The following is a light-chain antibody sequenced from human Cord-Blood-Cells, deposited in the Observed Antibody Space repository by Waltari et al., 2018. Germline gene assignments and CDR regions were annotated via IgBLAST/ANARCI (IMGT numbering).Light chain of an antibody. CDR1: SSNIGSNY. CDR3: AAWDDSLGVV. CDR2: RNN. Sequence: QSVLTQPPSASGTPGQRVTISCSGSSSNIGSNYVYWYQQLPGTAPKLLFYRNNQRPSGVPDRVSGSKSGTSASRAISGLRSEDEADYYCAAWDDSLGVVFGGGTKLTVL. J-gene: IGLJ2*01. V-gene: IGLV1-47*01.